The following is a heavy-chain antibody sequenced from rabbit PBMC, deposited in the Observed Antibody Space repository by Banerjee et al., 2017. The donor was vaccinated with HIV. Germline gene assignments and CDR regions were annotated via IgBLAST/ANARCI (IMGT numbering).Heavy chain of an antibody. V-gene: IGHV1S7*01. CDR1: GFDFSGCY. J-gene: IGHJ4*01. CDR2: IYASSRGP. D-gene: IGHD4-2*01. Sequence: QLKETGGGLVQPGESLTLSFKASGFDFSGCYMTWVRQAPGKGLEWIGYIYASSRGPDYASWVNGRFTISSDNAQNIVDLKLNSLTAADTATYFCARDGDRYGGYAGHGYAFDLWGPGTLVTVS. CDR3: ARDGDRYGGYAGHGYAFDL.